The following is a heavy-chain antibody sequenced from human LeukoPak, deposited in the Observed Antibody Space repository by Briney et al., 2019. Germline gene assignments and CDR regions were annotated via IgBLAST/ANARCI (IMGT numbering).Heavy chain of an antibody. CDR2: IIPVFGTA. Sequence: SVKVSCKPSGGSLSSYGISWVRQAPGQGLEWMGRIIPVFGTANYAQKFQDRVTITADTVSNTAYMELTSLTSEDTAVYFCAKQGEIRQDYYMDVWGNGTAVTVSS. V-gene: IGHV1-69*06. D-gene: IGHD1/OR15-1a*01. CDR3: AKQGEIRQDYYMDV. CDR1: GGSLSSYG. J-gene: IGHJ6*03.